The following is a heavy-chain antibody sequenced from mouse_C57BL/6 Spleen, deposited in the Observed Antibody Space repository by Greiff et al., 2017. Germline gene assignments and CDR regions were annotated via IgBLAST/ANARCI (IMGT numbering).Heavy chain of an antibody. CDR3: ARSNAMDY. CDR2: IDPANGNT. Sequence: VQLQQSVAELVRPGASVKLSCTASGFNIKHSYMHWVKQSPEQGLEWIGRIDPANGNTKYAPKFQGKATISADTSSNPAYLQRSSLTSEDTAIYYCARSNAMDYWGQGTSVTVSS. J-gene: IGHJ4*01. CDR1: GFNIKHSY. V-gene: IGHV14-3*01.